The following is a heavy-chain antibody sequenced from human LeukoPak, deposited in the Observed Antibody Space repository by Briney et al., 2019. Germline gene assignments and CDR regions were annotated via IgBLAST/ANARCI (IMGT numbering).Heavy chain of an antibody. J-gene: IGHJ4*02. CDR1: GFTFSGYE. V-gene: IGHV3-48*03. CDR3: VSLAKSGYDLSFDF. D-gene: IGHD5-12*01. Sequence: GGSLRLSCVVSGFTFSGYEMNWVRQAPGKGLEWVSYISRSDTTIYYADSVKGRFTISRDNAKNSLYLLMNSLRAEDTGVYYCVSLAKSGYDLSFDFWGQGTLVSVSS. CDR2: ISRSDTTI.